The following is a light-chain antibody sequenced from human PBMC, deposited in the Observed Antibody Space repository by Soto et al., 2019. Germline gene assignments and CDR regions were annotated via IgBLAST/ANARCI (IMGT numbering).Light chain of an antibody. CDR1: QSISSY. V-gene: IGKV1-39*01. CDR2: AAS. J-gene: IGKJ5*01. CDR3: QQANSFPIT. Sequence: DIQMTQSPSSLSANVGDRVTITCRASQSISSYLHWYQQKPGKAPKLLIYAASSLQSGVPSRFSGSGSGTEFTLTISSLQPEDFATYYCQQANSFPITFGQGTRLEIK.